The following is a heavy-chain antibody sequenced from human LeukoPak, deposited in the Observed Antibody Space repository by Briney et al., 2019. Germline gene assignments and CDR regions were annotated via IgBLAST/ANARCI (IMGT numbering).Heavy chain of an antibody. D-gene: IGHD6-6*01. Sequence: GGSLRLSCAASGFTFDDYAMHWVRQAPGKGLEWVSLISWDGGSTYYADSVKGRFTISRDNSKNSLYLQMNSLRAEDTALYYCAKDGQSSSDEWYFDLWGRGTLVTVSS. V-gene: IGHV3-43D*03. J-gene: IGHJ2*01. CDR3: AKDGQSSSDEWYFDL. CDR2: ISWDGGST. CDR1: GFTFDDYA.